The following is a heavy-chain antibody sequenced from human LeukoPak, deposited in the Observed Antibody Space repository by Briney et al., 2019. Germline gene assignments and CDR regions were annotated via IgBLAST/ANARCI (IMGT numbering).Heavy chain of an antibody. CDR2: INPNSGGT. V-gene: IGHV1-2*02. Sequence: ASVKVSRKASGYTFTGYYMHWVRQAPGQGLEWMGWINPNSGGTNYAQKFQGRVTMTRDTSISTAYMELSRLRSDDTAVYYCAREGDEKGEPLRAWGQGTLVTVSS. J-gene: IGHJ5*02. D-gene: IGHD3-16*01. CDR3: AREGDEKGEPLRA. CDR1: GYTFTGYY.